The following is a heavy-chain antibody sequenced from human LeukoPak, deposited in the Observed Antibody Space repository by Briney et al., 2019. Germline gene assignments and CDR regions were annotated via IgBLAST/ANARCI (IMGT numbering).Heavy chain of an antibody. CDR3: AKDSSYCVCDCYSNWFDP. CDR2: ISGDGGST. CDR1: GFTFDDYA. V-gene: IGHV3-43*02. D-gene: IGHD2-21*02. J-gene: IGHJ5*02. Sequence: GGSLRLSCAASGFTFDDYAMHWVRQAPGKGLEWVSLISGDGGSTYYADSVKGRFTISRDNSKNSLYLQMNSLRTEDTALYYCAKDSSYCVCDCYSNWFDPWGQGTLVTASS.